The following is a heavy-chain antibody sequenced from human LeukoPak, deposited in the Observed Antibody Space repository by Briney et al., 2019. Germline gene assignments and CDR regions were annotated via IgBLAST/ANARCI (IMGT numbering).Heavy chain of an antibody. CDR2: IYYSGNT. J-gene: IGHJ2*01. V-gene: IGHV4-39*07. CDR3: ARVSDGLRTGVRGVIPNPLGYFDL. CDR1: GGSIISSSYY. Sequence: RPSETLSLTCTVSGGSIISSSYYWGLIRQPPGKGLEWIGSIYYSGNTYYNPSLKSRVTISVDKSKNHFSLNLSSVTAADTAVYYCARVSDGLRTGVRGVIPNPLGYFDLWGRGTLVTVSS. D-gene: IGHD3-10*01.